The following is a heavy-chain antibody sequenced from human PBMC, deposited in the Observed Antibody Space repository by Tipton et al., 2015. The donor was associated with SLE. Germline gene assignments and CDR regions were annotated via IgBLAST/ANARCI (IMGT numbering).Heavy chain of an antibody. V-gene: IGHV4-39*01. J-gene: IGHJ2*01. CDR2: IYYSGST. D-gene: IGHD6-6*01. Sequence: LRLSCTVSGGSISSSSYYWGWIRQPPGKGLEWIGSIYYSGSTYYNPSLKSRVTISVDTSKHQFSLKLSFVTAADTAVYYCAPSIAARPRDWYFDLWGRGTLVTVSS. CDR1: GGSISSSSYY. CDR3: APSIAARPRDWYFDL.